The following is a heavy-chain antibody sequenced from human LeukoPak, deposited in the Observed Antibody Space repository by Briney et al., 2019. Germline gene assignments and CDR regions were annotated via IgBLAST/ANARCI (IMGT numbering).Heavy chain of an antibody. D-gene: IGHD3-10*01. V-gene: IGHV4-39*01. Sequence: PSETLSLTCTVSGGSITSSSYYWGWIRQPPGKGLEWVGSIYYSGSTYSNPSLKSRVTISVDTSKNQFSLKLSSVTAADTAVYYCARHYYYGSGSYYNFNWFDPWGQGTLVTVSS. CDR3: ARHYYYGSGSYYNFNWFDP. CDR2: IYYSGST. J-gene: IGHJ5*02. CDR1: GGSITSSSYY.